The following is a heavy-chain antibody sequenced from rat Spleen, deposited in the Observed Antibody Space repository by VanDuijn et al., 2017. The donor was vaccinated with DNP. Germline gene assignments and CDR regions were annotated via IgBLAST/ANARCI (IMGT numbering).Heavy chain of an antibody. D-gene: IGHD1-12*03. CDR3: ANPGSDY. Sequence: EVQLVESGGGLVQPGRSLKLSCAASGLTFSDYNMAWVRQAPKKGLEWVATISYDGSTTDYRDSVKGRFTISRDNAKSTLYLQMNSLRSEDTATYYCANPGSDYWGQGVMVTVSS. CDR1: GLTFSDYN. J-gene: IGHJ2*01. V-gene: IGHV5-7*01. CDR2: ISYDGSTT.